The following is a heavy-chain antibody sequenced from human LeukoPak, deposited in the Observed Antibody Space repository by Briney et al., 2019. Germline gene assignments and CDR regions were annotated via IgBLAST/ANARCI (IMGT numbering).Heavy chain of an antibody. CDR3: ASHGGHDFFDH. J-gene: IGHJ4*02. Sequence: GGPLRLSCAASGLTFDDYYMRWIRQAPGKGLEWVSYISHIGGYTAYADSVKGRFTISRDNTKNSLYLQMNSLRAEDTAAYYCASHGGHDFFDHWGQGSLVTVSS. V-gene: IGHV3-11*06. CDR2: ISHIGGYT. CDR1: GLTFDDYY. D-gene: IGHD5-12*01.